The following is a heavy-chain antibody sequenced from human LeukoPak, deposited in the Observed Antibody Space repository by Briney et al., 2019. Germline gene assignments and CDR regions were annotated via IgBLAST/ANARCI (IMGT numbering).Heavy chain of an antibody. CDR2: FDPEDGET. D-gene: IGHD3-22*01. J-gene: IGHJ4*02. Sequence: GASVKVSCKVSGYTLTELSMHRVRQAPGKGLEWMGGFDPEDGETIYAQKFQGRVTMTEDTSTDTAYMELSSLRSEDTAVYYCATAREVVITTGGFDYWGQGTLVTVSS. CDR1: GYTLTELS. V-gene: IGHV1-24*01. CDR3: ATAREVVITTGGFDY.